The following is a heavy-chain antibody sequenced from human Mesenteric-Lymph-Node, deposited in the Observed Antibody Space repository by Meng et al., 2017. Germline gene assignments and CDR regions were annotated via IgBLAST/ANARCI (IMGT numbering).Heavy chain of an antibody. CDR1: GDSVFSNTAA. J-gene: IGHJ4*02. CDR2: TYYRSKWYY. D-gene: IGHD3-10*02. V-gene: IGHV6-1*02. CDR3: ARDWGDVRGGFDF. Sequence: QGQVQPSVPGLGTPSQPLSLTWAISGDSVFSNTAALNWIRQSPSRGLEFLGRTYYRSKWYYEYALSVKSRITINPDTSKNQFSLQLNSVTPEDTAIYYCARDWGDVRGGFDFWGQGTLVTVSS.